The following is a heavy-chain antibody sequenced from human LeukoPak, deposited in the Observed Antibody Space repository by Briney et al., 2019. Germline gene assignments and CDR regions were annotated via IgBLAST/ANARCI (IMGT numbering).Heavy chain of an antibody. CDR1: GYTFISYY. V-gene: IGHV1-46*01. D-gene: IGHD2-2*01. Sequence: ASVKVSCKASGYTFISYYMHWVRQAPGQGLEWMGIINPSGGSTSYAQKFQGRVTMTRDTSTGTVYMELSSLRSEDTAVYYCAREGGYCSSTSCLGFMDVWGQGTTVTVSS. CDR2: INPSGGST. CDR3: AREGGYCSSTSCLGFMDV. J-gene: IGHJ6*02.